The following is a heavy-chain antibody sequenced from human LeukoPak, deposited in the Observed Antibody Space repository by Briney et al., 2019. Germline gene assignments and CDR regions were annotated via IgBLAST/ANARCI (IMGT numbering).Heavy chain of an antibody. CDR3: ARTGYSSSWPNWFDP. Sequence: SETLSLTCTVSGGSISSGDYYWSWIRQPPGKGLEWIGYIYYSGSTYYNPSLKSRVTISVDTSKNQFSLKLSSVTAADTAVYYCARTGYSSSWPNWFDPWGQGTLVTVSS. CDR2: IYYSGST. D-gene: IGHD6-13*01. J-gene: IGHJ5*02. V-gene: IGHV4-30-4*01. CDR1: GGSISSGDYY.